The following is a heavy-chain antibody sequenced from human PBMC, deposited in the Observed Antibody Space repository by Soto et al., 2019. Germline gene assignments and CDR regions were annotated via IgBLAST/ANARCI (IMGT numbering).Heavy chain of an antibody. J-gene: IGHJ6*02. Sequence: PGESLKISFKGSRNTFDNSLISWVRQMPVKGLEWMGIIYPGDSETKYSPSFQGHVTISADKSIRTAYLQWSSLKASDTAMYFCTRRVYNSGGYYYNFYYGLDVLGQRTTVTVS. CDR1: RNTFDNSL. V-gene: IGHV5-51*01. D-gene: IGHD3-22*01. CDR2: IYPGDSET. CDR3: TRRVYNSGGYYYNFYYGLDV.